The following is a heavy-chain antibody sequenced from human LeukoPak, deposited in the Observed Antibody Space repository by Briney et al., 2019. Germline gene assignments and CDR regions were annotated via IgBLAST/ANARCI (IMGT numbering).Heavy chain of an antibody. Sequence: GGSLRLSCAASGFTFSDYAIHWVRQAPGKGLEWVAVISYDGSNKFYADSVKGRFTISRDNSNNTLCLQMNSLRAEDTAVYYCARLLGKFRFGELIHRLPNAFDYWGQGTLVTVSS. J-gene: IGHJ4*02. D-gene: IGHD3-10*01. CDR2: ISYDGSNK. V-gene: IGHV3-30*04. CDR3: ARLLGKFRFGELIHRLPNAFDY. CDR1: GFTFSDYA.